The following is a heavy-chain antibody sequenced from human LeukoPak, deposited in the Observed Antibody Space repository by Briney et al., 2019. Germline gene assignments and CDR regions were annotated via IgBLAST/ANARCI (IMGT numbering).Heavy chain of an antibody. CDR1: GFTFSNAW. J-gene: IGHJ4*02. V-gene: IGHV3-30*18. CDR2: IGHDGDDK. Sequence: GGSPRLSCAASGFTFSNAWMSWVRQAPGKGLEWVAVIGHDGDDKHYADSVRGRFTISRDNSKSTLSLQMNSLRAEDTAVYYCAKIHYYESSGYLEYWGQGTLVTVSS. CDR3: AKIHYYESSGYLEY. D-gene: IGHD3-22*01.